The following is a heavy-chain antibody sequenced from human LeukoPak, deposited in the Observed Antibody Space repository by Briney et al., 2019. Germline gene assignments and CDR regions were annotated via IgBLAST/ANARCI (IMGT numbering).Heavy chain of an antibody. J-gene: IGHJ5*02. Sequence: SETLSLTCTVSGGSISSYYWSWIRQPPGKGLEWIGYIYYSGSTNYNPSLKSRVTISVDTSKNQFSLKLSSVTAADTAVYYCAREAYSVDWYGGNWFDPWGQGTLVTVSS. D-gene: IGHD3-9*01. CDR1: GGSISSYY. CDR3: AREAYSVDWYGGNWFDP. CDR2: IYYSGST. V-gene: IGHV4-59*12.